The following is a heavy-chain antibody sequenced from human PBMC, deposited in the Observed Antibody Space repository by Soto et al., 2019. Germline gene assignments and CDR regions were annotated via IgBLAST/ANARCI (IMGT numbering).Heavy chain of an antibody. V-gene: IGHV3-23*01. CDR1: GFTFRSYA. CDR3: AKEHSSSWYSYYYYMDV. Sequence: PGVSLRLSCAASGFTFRSYAMRWVRQAPGKGLEWVSAISGSGGRTYYADSVKGRFTISRENSKNTLYLQMNSLRAEDTSVYYCAKEHSSSWYSYYYYMDVWGKGTTVTVSS. D-gene: IGHD6-13*01. J-gene: IGHJ6*03. CDR2: ISGSGGRT.